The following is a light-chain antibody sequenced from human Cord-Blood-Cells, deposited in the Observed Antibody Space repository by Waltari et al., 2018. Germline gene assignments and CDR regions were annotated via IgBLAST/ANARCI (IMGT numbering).Light chain of an antibody. Sequence: DIQMTQSPSSLSASVGDRVTITCRGSQSISSYLNWYPQKPGKAPKQLIYAASSLQSGVPSRFSGSGSGIDCTITVSSLKPEDFATHYCQQSYSTRLNFGGGTKVEIK. CDR2: AAS. CDR3: QQSYSTRLN. CDR1: QSISSY. J-gene: IGKJ4*01. V-gene: IGKV1-39*01.